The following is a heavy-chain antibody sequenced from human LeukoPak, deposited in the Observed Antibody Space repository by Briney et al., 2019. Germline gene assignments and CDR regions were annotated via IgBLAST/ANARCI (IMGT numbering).Heavy chain of an antibody. Sequence: GGSLRLSCAASGFTFSSYAMHWVRQAPGKGLEWVAVISYDGSNKYYADSVKGRFTISRDNSKNTLYLQMNSLRAEDTAVYYCASQIAPPHYYDSSGYPNYFDYWGQGTLVTVSS. D-gene: IGHD3-22*01. J-gene: IGHJ4*02. CDR3: ASQIAPPHYYDSSGYPNYFDY. CDR2: ISYDGSNK. CDR1: GFTFSSYA. V-gene: IGHV3-30-3*01.